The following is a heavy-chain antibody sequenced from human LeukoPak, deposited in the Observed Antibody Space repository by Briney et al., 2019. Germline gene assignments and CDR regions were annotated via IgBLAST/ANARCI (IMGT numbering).Heavy chain of an antibody. CDR3: ANAVTGGYYFDY. D-gene: IGHD6-19*01. CDR2: IFSGGTT. J-gene: IGHJ4*02. Sequence: GGSLRLSCAASGFTVSTNYMSWVRQAPGKGLEWVSIIFSGGTTYYADSVMGRFTISRDSSKNTLYLQMTSLTADDTALYYCANAVTGGYYFDYWGQGTLVTVSS. V-gene: IGHV3-66*01. CDR1: GFTVSTNY.